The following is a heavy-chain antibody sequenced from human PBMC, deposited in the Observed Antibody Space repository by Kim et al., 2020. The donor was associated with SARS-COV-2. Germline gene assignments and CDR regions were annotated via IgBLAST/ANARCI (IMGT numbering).Heavy chain of an antibody. CDR2: ISSSGSTI. Sequence: GGSLRLSCAASGFTFSSYEMNWVRQAPGKGLEWVSYISSSGSTIYYADSVKGRFTISRDNAKNSLYLQMNSLRAEDTAVYYCARDGITIFGVVTNYYYYGMDVWGQGTMVTGSS. D-gene: IGHD3-3*01. CDR1: GFTFSSYE. CDR3: ARDGITIFGVVTNYYYYGMDV. V-gene: IGHV3-48*03. J-gene: IGHJ6*02.